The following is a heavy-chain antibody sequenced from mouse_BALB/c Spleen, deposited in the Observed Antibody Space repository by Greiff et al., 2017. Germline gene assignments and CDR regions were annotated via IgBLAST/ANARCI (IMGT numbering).Heavy chain of an antibody. Sequence: QVQLQQPGAELVKPGASVKLSCKASGYTFTSYWMHWVKQRPGQGLEWIGEINPSNGRTNYNEKFKSKATLTVDKSSSTAYMQLSSLTSEDSAVYYCARSDRYDDAYWGQGTLVTVSA. J-gene: IGHJ3*01. CDR3: ARSDRYDDAY. V-gene: IGHV1S81*02. D-gene: IGHD2-14*01. CDR2: INPSNGRT. CDR1: GYTFTSYW.